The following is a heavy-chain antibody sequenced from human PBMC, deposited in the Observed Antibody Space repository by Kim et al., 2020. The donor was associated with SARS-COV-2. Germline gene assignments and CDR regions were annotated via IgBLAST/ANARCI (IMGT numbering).Heavy chain of an antibody. V-gene: IGHV4-39*07. Sequence: SETLSLTCTVSGGSISSSSYYWGWIRQPPGKGLEWIGSIYYSGSTYYNPSLKSRVTISVDTSKNQFSLKLSSVTAADTAVYYCASAARITMVRGVLYYFDYWGQGTLVTVSS. CDR1: GGSISSSSYY. J-gene: IGHJ4*02. CDR3: ASAARITMVRGVLYYFDY. D-gene: IGHD3-10*01. CDR2: IYYSGST.